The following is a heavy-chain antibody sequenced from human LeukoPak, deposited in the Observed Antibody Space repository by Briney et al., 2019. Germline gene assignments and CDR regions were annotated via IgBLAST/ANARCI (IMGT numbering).Heavy chain of an antibody. CDR2: ISYDGSNK. CDR1: GFTFSSYG. J-gene: IGHJ4*02. V-gene: IGHV3-30*18. CDR3: AKAGHGSGSYQSY. D-gene: IGHD3-10*01. Sequence: GGSLRLSCAASGFTFSSYGMHWVRQAPGKGLEWLAVISYDGSNKYYADSVKGRFTISRDNSKNTLYLQMNSLRAEDTAVYYCAKAGHGSGSYQSYWGQGTLVTVSS.